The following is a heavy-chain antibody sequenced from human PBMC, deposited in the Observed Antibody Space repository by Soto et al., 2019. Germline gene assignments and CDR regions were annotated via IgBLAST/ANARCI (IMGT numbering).Heavy chain of an antibody. CDR2: INHNGST. CDR1: GGSFSGYY. CDR3: ARDRKNIVVVVAATGIGGSGWFDP. J-gene: IGHJ5*02. D-gene: IGHD2-15*01. V-gene: IGHV4-34*01. Sequence: QVQLQQWGAGLLKPSETLSLTCAVYGGSFSGYYWSWIRQPPGKGLEWIGEINHNGSTNYNPSLKSGFXXAVDTSKTQXPXXXSXXTAADTAVYYCARDRKNIVVVVAATGIGGSGWFDPWGQGTLVTVSS.